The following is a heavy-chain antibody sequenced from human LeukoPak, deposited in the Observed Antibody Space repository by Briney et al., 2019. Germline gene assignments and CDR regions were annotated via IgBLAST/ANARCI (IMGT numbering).Heavy chain of an antibody. Sequence: GGSLRLSCAASGFTFSSYGMHWVRQAPGKGLEWVAVISYDGSNKYYADSVKGRFTISRDNSKNTLYLQMNSLRAEDTAVYYCARRAQWTDFDYWGQGTPVTVSS. J-gene: IGHJ4*02. D-gene: IGHD6-19*01. CDR1: GFTFSSYG. CDR2: ISYDGSNK. V-gene: IGHV3-30*03. CDR3: ARRAQWTDFDY.